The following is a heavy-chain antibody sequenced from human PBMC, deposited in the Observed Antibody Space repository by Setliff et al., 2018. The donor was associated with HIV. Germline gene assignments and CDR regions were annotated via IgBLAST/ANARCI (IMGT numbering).Heavy chain of an antibody. CDR3: ARVPRTGPLDY. J-gene: IGHJ4*02. Sequence: SVKVSCKTSGYTFINYGIHWVRQAPGQGLEWMGWISVYNGNTNYAEKFQGRVTMTTDTSTSTAYMDLRSLRADDTALYYCARVPRTGPLDYWGQGTLVTVSS. V-gene: IGHV1-18*01. CDR2: ISVYNGNT. CDR1: GYTFINYG.